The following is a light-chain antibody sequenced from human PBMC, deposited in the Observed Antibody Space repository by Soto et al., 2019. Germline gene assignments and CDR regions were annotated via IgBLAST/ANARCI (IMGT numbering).Light chain of an antibody. CDR1: QSVDAY. CDR3: QQRSNWAPT. CDR2: DAS. V-gene: IGKV3-11*01. Sequence: PGARATLSCRASQSVDAYLAWYQQRPGQAPRLLIFDASNRATGIPTRFSGSGFGTDFTLTISSLEPEDFAIYYCQQRSNWAPTFGQGTKVEIK. J-gene: IGKJ1*01.